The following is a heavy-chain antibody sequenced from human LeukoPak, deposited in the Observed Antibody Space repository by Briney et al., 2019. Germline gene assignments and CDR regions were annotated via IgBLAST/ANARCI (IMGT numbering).Heavy chain of an antibody. D-gene: IGHD6-13*01. CDR2: IYYTGST. CDR3: ARIINSSSWYDYYYYYGMDV. Sequence: SETLSLTCTVSSGSISSYYWSWIRQPPGKGLEWIGYIYYTGSTNYNPSLKSRVTISVDTSKNQFSLKLSSVTAADTAVYYCARIINSSSWYDYYYYYGMDVWGQGTTVTVSS. J-gene: IGHJ6*02. CDR1: SGSISSYY. V-gene: IGHV4-59*01.